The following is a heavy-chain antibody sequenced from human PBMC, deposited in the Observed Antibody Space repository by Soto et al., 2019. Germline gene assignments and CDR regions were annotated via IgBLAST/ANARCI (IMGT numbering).Heavy chain of an antibody. CDR3: ARKGYYDFWSGYPEYYYYYGMDV. CDR2: ISAYNGNT. J-gene: IGHJ6*02. CDR1: GYTFTSYG. D-gene: IGHD3-3*01. V-gene: IGHV1-18*01. Sequence: ASVKVSCKASGYTFTSYGISWVRQAPGQGLEWMGWISAYNGNTNYAQKLQGRVTMTTDTSTSTAYMELRSLRSDDTAVYYCARKGYYDFWSGYPEYYYYYGMDVWGQGTTVTVSS.